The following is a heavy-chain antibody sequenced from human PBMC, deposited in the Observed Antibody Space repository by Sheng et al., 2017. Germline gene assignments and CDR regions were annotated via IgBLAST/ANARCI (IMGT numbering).Heavy chain of an antibody. CDR1: DFTFSTYA. CDR2: ISGSGGSA. D-gene: IGHD6-13*01. Sequence: EMQLVESGGGLVQPGGSLRLSCASSDFTFSTYAMAWVRQAPGKGLEWVSAISGSGGSANYADSVKGRFTISRDNSKNTVYLQMNSLRAEDTAVYYCAREGIASDIPTPYFMDVWGQGTTVTVSS. V-gene: IGHV3-23*04. CDR3: AREGIASDIPTPYFMDV. J-gene: IGHJ6*03.